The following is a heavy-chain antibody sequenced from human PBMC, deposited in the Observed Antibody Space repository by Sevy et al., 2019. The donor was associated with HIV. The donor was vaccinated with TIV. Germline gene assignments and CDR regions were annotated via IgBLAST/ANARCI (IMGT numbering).Heavy chain of an antibody. CDR3: ARGLHSYYYYYMDV. CDR2: IKQDGSEK. V-gene: IGHV3-7*03. Sequence: GGALRLSCAASGFTFSSCWMSWVRQAPGKGLEWVANIKQDGSEKYYVDSVKGRITIYRDNSKNSLYLQMNSLRAEDTAVYYCARGLHSYYYYYMDVWGKGTTVTVSS. CDR1: GFTFSSCW. J-gene: IGHJ6*03. D-gene: IGHD4-4*01.